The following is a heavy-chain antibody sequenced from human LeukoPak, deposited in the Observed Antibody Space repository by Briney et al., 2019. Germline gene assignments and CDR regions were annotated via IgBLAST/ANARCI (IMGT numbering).Heavy chain of an antibody. Sequence: SETLSLTCTVSGGSISSSSHYWGRIRQPPGKGLEWIGSISYSGSTSYNPSLKSRVTISLDTSKNQFSLNLISVTAADTAVYYCARRSQAAAGRGIDYWGQGTLVTVSS. CDR2: ISYSGST. J-gene: IGHJ4*02. CDR1: GGSISSSSHY. V-gene: IGHV4-39*01. D-gene: IGHD6-13*01. CDR3: ARRSQAAAGRGIDY.